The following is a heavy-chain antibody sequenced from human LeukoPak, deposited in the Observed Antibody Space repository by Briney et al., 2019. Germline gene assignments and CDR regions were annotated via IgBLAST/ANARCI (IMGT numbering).Heavy chain of an antibody. Sequence: GGSLRLSCAASGFTFTNQWMSWARQPPGKGLEWVANIKKDGSEKYYVDSVKGRFTISRDNAKNSVDLQMNSLRVEDTAVYYCASYYYGSGTSLGFWGQGTLVTVSS. CDR2: IKKDGSEK. V-gene: IGHV3-7*01. CDR3: ASYYYGSGTSLGF. J-gene: IGHJ4*02. CDR1: GFTFTNQW. D-gene: IGHD3-10*01.